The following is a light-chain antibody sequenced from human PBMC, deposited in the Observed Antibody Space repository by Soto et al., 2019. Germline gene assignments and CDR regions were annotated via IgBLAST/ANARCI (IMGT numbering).Light chain of an antibody. J-gene: IGLJ1*01. CDR2: EVS. CDR3: SSYTSSSTYV. Sequence: QSVLTQPPSVSGSPGQSVTISCTGTSSDVGSYNRVSWYQQPPGTAPKLMIYEVSNRPSGVPDRFSGSKPGNTASLTISGLQAEDEADYYCSSYTSSSTYVFGTGTKVTVL. V-gene: IGLV2-18*02. CDR1: SSDVGSYNR.